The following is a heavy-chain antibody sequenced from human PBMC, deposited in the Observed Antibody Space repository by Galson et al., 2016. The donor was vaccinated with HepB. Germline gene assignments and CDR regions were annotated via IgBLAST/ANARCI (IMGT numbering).Heavy chain of an antibody. V-gene: IGHV5-51*01. J-gene: IGHJ4*02. D-gene: IGHD6-13*01. Sequence: QSGAEVKKPGESLRISCEGSGYRFTTYWIAWVRQMPGKGLEWMGIIYPGDSDTRYSPSFQGQVTISADKFISTAYLHWSSLKASDTAMYYCARGSSSPHLDYWGQGTLVTVSS. CDR3: ARGSSSPHLDY. CDR2: IYPGDSDT. CDR1: GYRFTTYW.